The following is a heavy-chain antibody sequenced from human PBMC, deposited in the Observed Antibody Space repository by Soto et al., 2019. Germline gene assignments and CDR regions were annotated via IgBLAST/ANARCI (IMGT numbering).Heavy chain of an antibody. J-gene: IGHJ4*02. CDR2: IYYSGST. CDR3: ARMYGGYAPFDY. V-gene: IGHV4-39*01. CDR1: GGSISSSSYY. D-gene: IGHD5-12*01. Sequence: SETLSLTCTVSGGSISSSSYYWGWIRQPPGKGLEWIGSIYYSGSTYYNPSLKSRVTISVDTSKNQFSLKLSSVTAADTAVYYCARMYGGYAPFDYWGQGTLVTVSS.